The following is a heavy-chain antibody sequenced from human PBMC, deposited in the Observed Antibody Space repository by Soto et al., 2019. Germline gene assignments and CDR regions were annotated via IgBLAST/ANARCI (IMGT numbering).Heavy chain of an antibody. D-gene: IGHD1-26*01. V-gene: IGHV3-23*01. Sequence: EVQLLESGGGLVHPGGSLRLSCAASGFTFSSYAMRWVRQAPVKGLEWVSAISGSGGSTYYADSVQGRFTISRDNSKNTLYLQMNSLRAEDTAVYYCARRGSGSYYDYWGQGTLVTVSS. CDR3: ARRGSGSYYDY. CDR2: ISGSGGST. CDR1: GFTFSSYA. J-gene: IGHJ4*02.